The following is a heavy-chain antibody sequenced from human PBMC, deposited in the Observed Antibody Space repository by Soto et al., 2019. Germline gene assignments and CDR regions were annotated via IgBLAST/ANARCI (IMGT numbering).Heavy chain of an antibody. Sequence: ASVKVSCKASGYTFTSYAMHWVHPAPRQRLVWMGWMNAGNGNTKYSQKFQGRVTITRDTSASTAYMDLSCLRSQDTGVSSCASGFDFWSGYYGSQGWYDPWGQGTLVTVAS. V-gene: IGHV1-3*01. CDR2: MNAGNGNT. CDR3: ASGFDFWSGYYGSQGWYDP. D-gene: IGHD3-3*01. J-gene: IGHJ5*02. CDR1: GYTFTSYA.